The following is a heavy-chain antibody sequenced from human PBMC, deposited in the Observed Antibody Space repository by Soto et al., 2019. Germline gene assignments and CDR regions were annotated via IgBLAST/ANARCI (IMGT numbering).Heavy chain of an antibody. V-gene: IGHV1-69*06. Sequence: SVKVSCKASGGTFSSYAISWVRQAPGQGLEWMGGIIPIFGTANYAQKFQGRVTITADKSTSTAYMELSSLRSEDTAVYYCARDGGYCTNGVCSGFDYWGQGTLVTVSS. CDR2: IIPIFGTA. D-gene: IGHD2-8*01. CDR3: ARDGGYCTNGVCSGFDY. CDR1: GGTFSSYA. J-gene: IGHJ4*02.